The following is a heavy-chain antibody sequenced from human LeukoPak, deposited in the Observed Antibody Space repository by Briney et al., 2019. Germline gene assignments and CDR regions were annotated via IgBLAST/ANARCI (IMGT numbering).Heavy chain of an antibody. D-gene: IGHD3-3*01. Sequence: GGSLRLSCAASGFTFSNYAMSWVRQAPGKGLEWVAVISYDGSNKYYADSVKGRFTISRDNSKNTLYLQMNSLRAEDTAVYYCAKSPLYYDFWSGNDYWGQGTLVTVSS. CDR1: GFTFSNYA. CDR3: AKSPLYYDFWSGNDY. V-gene: IGHV3-30*18. J-gene: IGHJ4*02. CDR2: ISYDGSNK.